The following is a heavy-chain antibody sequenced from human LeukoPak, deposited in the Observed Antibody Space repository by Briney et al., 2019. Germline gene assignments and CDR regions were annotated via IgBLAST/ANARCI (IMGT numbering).Heavy chain of an antibody. D-gene: IGHD6-13*01. J-gene: IGHJ6*03. Sequence: GGSLRLSCAASGFTFSSYWMSWVRQAPGKGLEGVANIKQDGSEKYYVDSVNGRFTISRDNAKNSLYLQMNSLRAEDTAVYYCARDRIAAAGNYYYYMDVWGKGTTVTVSS. V-gene: IGHV3-7*01. CDR2: IKQDGSEK. CDR1: GFTFSSYW. CDR3: ARDRIAAAGNYYYYMDV.